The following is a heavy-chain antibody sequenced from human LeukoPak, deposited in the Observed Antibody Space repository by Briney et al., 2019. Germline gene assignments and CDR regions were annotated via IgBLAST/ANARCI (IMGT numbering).Heavy chain of an antibody. Sequence: QPGGSLRLSCAASGFTFSSYGMNWVRQAPGKGLEWVSYISTSSSTIYYTDSVKGRFTISRDSARNSLYLQMNSLRVEDTALYYCARGRYYGGNSGDAFDVWGQGTMVTFSS. CDR1: GFTFSSYG. V-gene: IGHV3-48*01. CDR2: ISTSSSTI. J-gene: IGHJ3*01. D-gene: IGHD4-23*01. CDR3: ARGRYYGGNSGDAFDV.